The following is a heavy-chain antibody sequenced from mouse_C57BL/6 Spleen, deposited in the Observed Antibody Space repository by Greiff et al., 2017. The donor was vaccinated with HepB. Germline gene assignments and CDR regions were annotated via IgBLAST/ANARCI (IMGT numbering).Heavy chain of an antibody. Sequence: QVQLQQPGAELVRPGSSVKLSCKASGYTFTSYWMHWVKQRPIQGLEWIGNIDPSDSETHYNQKFKDKATLTVDKSSSTAYMQLSSLTSEDSAVYYCARAGFYYAMDCWGQGTPVTVSS. J-gene: IGHJ4*01. CDR3: ARAGFYYAMDC. V-gene: IGHV1-52*01. CDR1: GYTFTSYW. CDR2: IDPSDSET.